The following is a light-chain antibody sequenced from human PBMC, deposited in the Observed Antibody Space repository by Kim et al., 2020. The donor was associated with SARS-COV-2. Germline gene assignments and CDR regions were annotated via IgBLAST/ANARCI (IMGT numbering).Light chain of an antibody. CDR3: AAWDDSLLWV. V-gene: IGLV1-47*01. CDR1: SSNIGSNY. J-gene: IGLJ3*02. Sequence: PGQRVTISCSGSSSNIGSNYVYWYQQLPGTAPKLLIYRNNQRPSGVPDRFSGSKSGTSASLAISGLRSEDEDDYYCAAWDDSLLWVFGGGTQLTVL. CDR2: RNN.